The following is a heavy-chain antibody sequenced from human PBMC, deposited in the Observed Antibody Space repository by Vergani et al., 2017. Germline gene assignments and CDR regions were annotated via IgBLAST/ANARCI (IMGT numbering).Heavy chain of an antibody. CDR3: DYRTAECGTTGCFYPFYYNCYLDV. CDR1: GFSPNTRGVS. V-gene: IGHV2-5*04. J-gene: IGHJ6*03. D-gene: IGHD1-7*01. Sequence: QITLKESGPTLVKPPQTLPLTSTFSGFSPNTRGVSVAWIRQPPGKTLDWLSLIYWNDDTHYRPSLNNRVTITKESSKNQVVLIMSNMVYVDTGTYYCDYRTAECGTTGCFYPFYYNCYLDVWGKGTMVTVSS. CDR2: IYWNDDT.